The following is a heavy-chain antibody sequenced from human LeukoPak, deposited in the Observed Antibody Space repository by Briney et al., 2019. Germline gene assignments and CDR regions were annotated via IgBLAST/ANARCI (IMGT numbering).Heavy chain of an antibody. V-gene: IGHV4-39*07. D-gene: IGHD3-9*01. CDR2: IYYSGST. CDR3: ARAPYDILTGYFLFDS. CDR1: GGSISSSSYY. J-gene: IGHJ4*02. Sequence: SETLSLTCTVSGGSISSSSYYWGWIRQPPGKGLEWIGSIYYSGSTYYNPSLKSRVTISVDTSKNQFSLKLSSVTAADTAVYYCARAPYDILTGYFLFDSWGQGTPITVSS.